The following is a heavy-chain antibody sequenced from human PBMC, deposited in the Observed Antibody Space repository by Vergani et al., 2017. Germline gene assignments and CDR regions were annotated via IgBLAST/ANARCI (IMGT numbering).Heavy chain of an antibody. CDR2: IWYDGSNK. CDR1: GFTFSSYG. J-gene: IGHJ3*02. Sequence: QVQLVESGGGVVQPGRSLRLSCAASGFTFSSYGMHWVRQAPGKGLEWVAVIWYDGSNKYYADSVKGRFTISRDNYKNTLYLQMNSLRAEDTAVYYCAREFSVLRFLEWPVPGAFDIWGQGTMVTVSS. CDR3: AREFSVLRFLEWPVPGAFDI. D-gene: IGHD3-3*01. V-gene: IGHV3-33*01.